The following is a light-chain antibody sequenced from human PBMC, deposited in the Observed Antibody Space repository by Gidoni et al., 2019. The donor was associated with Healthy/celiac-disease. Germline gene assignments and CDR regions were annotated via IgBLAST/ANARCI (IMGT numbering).Light chain of an antibody. CDR2: AAS. CDR1: QSISIY. J-gene: IGKJ1*01. Sequence: DIQMTQSPSSLSASVGDRVTITCRASQSISIYLNWYQQKPGTAPKLLIYAASSLPSGVPSRFSGSGSGTDFTLTISSLQPEDFATYYCKQSQRTPPWTFGQGTRVEIK. V-gene: IGKV1-39*01. CDR3: KQSQRTPPWT.